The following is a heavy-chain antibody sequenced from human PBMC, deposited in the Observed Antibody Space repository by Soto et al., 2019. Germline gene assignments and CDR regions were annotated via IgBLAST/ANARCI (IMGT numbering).Heavy chain of an antibody. CDR2: ISSSSSTI. J-gene: IGHJ4*02. CDR1: RFTFRSYS. Sequence: GGSLSLSCADSRFTFRSYSMNWVRQAPGKGLQWVSYISSSSSTIYYADSVKGRFTISRDNAKNSLYLQMYSLRDEDTAVYYCARAGIGYSGYDRFDYWGQGTLVTVSS. V-gene: IGHV3-48*02. D-gene: IGHD5-12*01. CDR3: ARAGIGYSGYDRFDY.